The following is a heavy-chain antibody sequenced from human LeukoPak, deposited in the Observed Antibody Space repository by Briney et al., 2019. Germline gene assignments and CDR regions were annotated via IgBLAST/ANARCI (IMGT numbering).Heavy chain of an antibody. CDR2: ISYDGSNK. V-gene: IGHV3-30*03. J-gene: IGHJ4*02. CDR1: GFTFSDYY. Sequence: GGSLRLSCAASGFTFSDYYMSWIRQAPGKGLEWVAVISYDGSNKYYADSVKGRFTISRDNSKNTLYLQMNSLRAEDTAVYYCARDIVRYSSGWYGFDYWGQGTLVTVSS. CDR3: ARDIVRYSSGWYGFDY. D-gene: IGHD6-19*01.